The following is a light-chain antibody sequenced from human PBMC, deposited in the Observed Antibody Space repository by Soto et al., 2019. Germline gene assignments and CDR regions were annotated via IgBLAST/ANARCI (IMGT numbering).Light chain of an antibody. CDR1: QGIRND. CDR2: AAS. V-gene: IGKV1-6*01. CDR3: LQDDSYPLT. J-gene: IGKJ4*01. Sequence: AIQMTQSPSSLSASVGDRVTITCRASQGIRNDLGWYQQKPGKAPKLLIYAASTLQSGVPARFSGSGSGTDFTLTISSLHPEDFATYYSLQDDSYPLTFVGGTEGEIK.